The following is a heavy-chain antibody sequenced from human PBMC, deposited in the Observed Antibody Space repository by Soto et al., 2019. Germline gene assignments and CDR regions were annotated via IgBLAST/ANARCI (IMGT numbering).Heavy chain of an antibody. V-gene: IGHV4-34*01. J-gene: IGHJ4*02. D-gene: IGHD1-26*01. CDR3: ARGLISGSHYSGGWYYFDS. CDR1: GGSFSGYI. Sequence: QVQLQQSGAGLLKPSETLSLTCDVYGGSFSGYIWTWIRQTPGKGLQWIGQINHRGSANYNPSLKSRVTISVHTSNSQFSLELNSVTAADTAVYYCARGLISGSHYSGGWYYFDSWGQGTQVTVSS. CDR2: INHRGSA.